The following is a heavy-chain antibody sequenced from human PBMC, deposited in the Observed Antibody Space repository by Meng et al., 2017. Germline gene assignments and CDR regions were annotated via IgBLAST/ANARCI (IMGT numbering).Heavy chain of an antibody. CDR1: GGSISSYY. Sequence: QVQLQESGPGLVKPSEPLSLTCTVSGGSISSYYWSWIRQPPGKGLEWIGYIYYSGSTNYNPSLKSRVTISVDTSKNQFSLKLSSVTAADTAVYYCARGYDFWSGQYYFDYWGQGTLVTVSS. V-gene: IGHV4-59*01. D-gene: IGHD3-3*01. J-gene: IGHJ4*02. CDR2: IYYSGST. CDR3: ARGYDFWSGQYYFDY.